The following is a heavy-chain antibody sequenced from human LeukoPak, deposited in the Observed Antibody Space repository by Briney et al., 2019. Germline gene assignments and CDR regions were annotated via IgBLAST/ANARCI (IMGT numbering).Heavy chain of an antibody. J-gene: IGHJ6*02. V-gene: IGHV3-9*01. Sequence: PGGSLRLSCAASGFTFDDYAMHWVRQAPGKGLEWVSGTSWNSGSIGYADSVKGRFTISRDNAKNSLYLQMNSLRAEDTALYYCAKGYSGSYFYGMDVWGQGTTVTVYS. D-gene: IGHD1-26*01. CDR1: GFTFDDYA. CDR2: TSWNSGSI. CDR3: AKGYSGSYFYGMDV.